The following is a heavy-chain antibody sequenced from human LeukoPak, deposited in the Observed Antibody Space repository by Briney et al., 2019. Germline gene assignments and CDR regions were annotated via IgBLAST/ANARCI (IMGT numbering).Heavy chain of an antibody. J-gene: IGHJ4*02. Sequence: SVKVSCKASGGTFSSYAISWVRQAPGQGLEWMGGIIPIFGTANYAQKFQGRVTITADESTSTAYMELSSLRSEDTAVYYCARLREGLYHFDYWGQGTLVTVSS. CDR1: GGTFSSYA. D-gene: IGHD3-16*02. CDR3: ARLREGLYHFDY. CDR2: IIPIFGTA. V-gene: IGHV1-69*13.